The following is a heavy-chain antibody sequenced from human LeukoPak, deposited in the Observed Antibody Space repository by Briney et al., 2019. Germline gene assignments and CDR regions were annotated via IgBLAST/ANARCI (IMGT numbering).Heavy chain of an antibody. CDR1: GFTVSSNY. J-gene: IGHJ4*02. D-gene: IGHD6-19*01. Sequence: GGSLRLSCAASGFTVSSNYMSWVRQAPGKGLEWVSVIYSGGSTYYADSVKGRFAISRDNSKNTLYLQMNSLRAEDTAVYYCARAVAGYYFDYWGQGTLVTVSS. CDR3: ARAVAGYYFDY. CDR2: IYSGGST. V-gene: IGHV3-66*01.